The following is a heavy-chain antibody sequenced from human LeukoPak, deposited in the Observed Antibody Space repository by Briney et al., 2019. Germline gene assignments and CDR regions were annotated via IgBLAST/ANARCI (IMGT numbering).Heavy chain of an antibody. CDR1: GASMSDYY. Sequence: SETLSLTCVVSGASMSDYYWVWIRQSPGKGLEWIGYISHRGRTNYNPSLKSRVTISVETSKNQFSLKLSSVTAADTAVYYCARGYSYGYYFDSWGQGTLVTVSS. V-gene: IGHV4-59*12. D-gene: IGHD5-18*01. CDR2: ISHRGRT. J-gene: IGHJ4*02. CDR3: ARGYSYGYYFDS.